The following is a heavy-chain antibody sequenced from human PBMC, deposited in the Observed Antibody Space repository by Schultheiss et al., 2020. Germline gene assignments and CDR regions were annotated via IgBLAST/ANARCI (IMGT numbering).Heavy chain of an antibody. Sequence: GGSLRHSCAASGFTFDDYAMHWVRQAPGKGLEWVSGISWNSGSIGYADSVKGRFTISRDNSKNTLYLQMNSLRAEDTAVYYCAANTDFDYWGQGTLVTVSS. CDR3: AANTDFDY. J-gene: IGHJ4*02. V-gene: IGHV3-9*01. CDR1: GFTFDDYA. CDR2: ISWNSGSI.